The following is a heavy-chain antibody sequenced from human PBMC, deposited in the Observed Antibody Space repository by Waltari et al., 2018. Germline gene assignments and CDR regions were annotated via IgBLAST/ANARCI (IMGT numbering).Heavy chain of an antibody. J-gene: IGHJ4*02. Sequence: QVLLVQSGADVKKPGASVKVSCKASGYTFTTFGFNWVRQAPGQGLEWMGRISGYNGNTHYAQKFQDRITMTTDTAANTAYMELSSLRSEDTAVYYCASKGGLAARPFNYWGQGTLVTVSS. D-gene: IGHD6-6*01. CDR2: ISGYNGNT. V-gene: IGHV1-18*01. CDR3: ASKGGLAARPFNY. CDR1: GYTFTTFG.